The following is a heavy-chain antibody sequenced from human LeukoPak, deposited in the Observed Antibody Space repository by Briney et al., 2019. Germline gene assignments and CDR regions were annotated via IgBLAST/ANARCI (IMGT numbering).Heavy chain of an antibody. J-gene: IGHJ4*02. V-gene: IGHV4-59*08. CDR3: ARHLFGSGNYYSDY. D-gene: IGHD1-26*01. CDR1: GGSISGYY. CDR2: IYYSGGT. Sequence: SETLSLTCTVSGGSISGYYWSWIRQPPGKGLEWIGYIYYSGGTNYNPSLKSRVTISVDTSKNQFSLRLSSVTAADTVVYFCARHLFGSGNYYSDYWGQGTLVTVSS.